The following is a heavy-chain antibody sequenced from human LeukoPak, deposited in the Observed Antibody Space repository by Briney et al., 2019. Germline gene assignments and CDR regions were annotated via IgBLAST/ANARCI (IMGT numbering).Heavy chain of an antibody. CDR3: ARDTYSSGWYGDY. CDR2: INPNSGGT. V-gene: IGHV1-2*02. D-gene: IGHD6-19*01. CDR1: GYTFTGYY. J-gene: IGHJ4*02. Sequence: SVKVSCKASGYTFTGYYMHWVRQAPGQGLEWMGWINPNSGGTNYAQKFQGRVTMTRDTSISTAYMELSRLRSDDTAVYYCARDTYSSGWYGDYWGQGTLVTVS.